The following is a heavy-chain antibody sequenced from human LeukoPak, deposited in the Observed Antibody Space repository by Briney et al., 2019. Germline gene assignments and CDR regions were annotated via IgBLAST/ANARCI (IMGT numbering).Heavy chain of an antibody. CDR2: LNPHSGGT. CDR1: GYTLRDYY. J-gene: IGHJ6*02. D-gene: IGHD1-1*01. Sequence: ASVKVSCEASGYTLRDYYIYWVRQAPGQGLEWLGWLNPHSGGTNYAQKFQGRVTLTSDTSISTAYRELSPLSSDDTAIDYGARRLRIINGLDVWGQGTTVIVSS. V-gene: IGHV1-2*02. CDR3: ARRLRIINGLDV.